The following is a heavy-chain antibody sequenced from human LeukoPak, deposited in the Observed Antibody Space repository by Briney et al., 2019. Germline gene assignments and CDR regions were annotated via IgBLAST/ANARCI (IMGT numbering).Heavy chain of an antibody. J-gene: IGHJ3*02. CDR3: AKDEPLPPYYYDSSGYYYSSAFDI. Sequence: GGSLRLSCAASGLTFSSHWMHWVRQAPGKGLVWVSRITNDGSSTTYADSVKGRFTISRDNSKNTLYLQMNSLRAEDTAVYYCAKDEPLPPYYYDSSGYYYSSAFDIWGQGTMVTVSS. V-gene: IGHV3-74*01. D-gene: IGHD3-22*01. CDR2: ITNDGSST. CDR1: GLTFSSHW.